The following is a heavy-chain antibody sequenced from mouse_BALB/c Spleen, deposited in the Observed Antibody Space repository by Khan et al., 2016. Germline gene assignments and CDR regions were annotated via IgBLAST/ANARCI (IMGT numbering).Heavy chain of an antibody. CDR3: ASDMEGYDDAMNY. CDR1: GFTFTDYY. CDR2: IRNKANGYTP. D-gene: IGHD2-2*01. J-gene: IGHJ4*01. V-gene: IGHV7-3*02. Sequence: EVELVESGGGLVQPGGSLRLSCATSGFTFTDYYMSWVRQPPGKALEWLGFIRNKANGYTPEYSASVQGRFTISRDNSQTILYLQMNTLRAEDSATYYYASDMEGYDDAMNYWGQGTSVAVAS.